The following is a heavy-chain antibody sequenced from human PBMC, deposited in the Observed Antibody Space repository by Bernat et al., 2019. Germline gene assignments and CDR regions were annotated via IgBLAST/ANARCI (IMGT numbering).Heavy chain of an antibody. V-gene: IGHV1-58*01. CDR3: AVTDGGTTLYFDY. J-gene: IGHJ4*02. CDR1: GFTFTSSA. CDR2: IVVGSGNT. D-gene: IGHD1-1*01. Sequence: QMQLVQSGPEVKKPGTSVKVSCKASGFTFTSSAVQWVRQARGQRLEWIGWIVVGSGNTNYAEKFQERVTITRDMSTSKAYMELSSLRSEDTAVYYCAVTDGGTTLYFDYWGQGTLVTVSS.